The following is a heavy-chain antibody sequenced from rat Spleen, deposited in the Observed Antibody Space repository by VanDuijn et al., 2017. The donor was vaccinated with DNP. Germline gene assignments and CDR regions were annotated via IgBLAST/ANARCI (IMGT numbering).Heavy chain of an antibody. CDR1: GFTFSNYD. V-gene: IGHV5-25*01. J-gene: IGHJ2*01. D-gene: IGHD4-3*01. Sequence: EVQLVESGGGLVQPGRSLKLSCAASGFTFSNYDMAWVRQAPTKGLEWVASISTSGGSTYYRDSVKGRFTVSRDNAKSTLYLQMDSLRSEDTATYYCAREDNSGYGANYFDYWGQGVMVTVSS. CDR3: AREDNSGYGANYFDY. CDR2: ISTSGGST.